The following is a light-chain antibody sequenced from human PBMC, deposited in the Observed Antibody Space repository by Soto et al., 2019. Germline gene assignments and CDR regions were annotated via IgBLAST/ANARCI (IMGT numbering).Light chain of an antibody. J-gene: IGLJ1*01. CDR1: SSDVGGYNY. CDR3: CSYAGSDAYV. V-gene: IGLV2-11*01. Sequence: QSALTQPRSVSGSPGQSVTISCTGTSSDVGGYNYVSWYQQHPGQAPKLLIYDVSKRPSGVPDRFSGSTAGNTASLTISGRQAEDEADYYCCSYAGSDAYVFGTGTKLTVL. CDR2: DVS.